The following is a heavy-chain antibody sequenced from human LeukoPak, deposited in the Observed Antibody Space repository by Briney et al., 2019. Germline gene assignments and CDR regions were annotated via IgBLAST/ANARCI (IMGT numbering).Heavy chain of an antibody. CDR1: GGSISSGSYY. V-gene: IGHV4-61*02. CDR2: IYTSGST. J-gene: IGHJ6*03. CDR3: AREIRGYYYYMDV. Sequence: PSQTLSLTCTVSGGSISSGSYYWSWIRQPAGKGLEWIGRIYTSGSTNYNPSLKSRVTISVDTSKNQFSLKLSSVTAADTAVYYCAREIRGYYYYMDVWGKGTTVTVSS.